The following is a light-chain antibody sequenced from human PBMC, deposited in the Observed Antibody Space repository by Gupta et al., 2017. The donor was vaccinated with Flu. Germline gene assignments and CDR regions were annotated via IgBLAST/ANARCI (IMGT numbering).Light chain of an antibody. Sequence: SSLSVSVGDRLTITCQASQDISNYLNWYQQKPGKAPKLLIYAASNLQTGVPSRFSGSGSGTDFTFTITNLQPEDIATYYCPQYDTTPAHTFGQGTKLE. J-gene: IGKJ2*01. V-gene: IGKV1-33*01. CDR3: PQYDTTPAHT. CDR1: QDISNY. CDR2: AAS.